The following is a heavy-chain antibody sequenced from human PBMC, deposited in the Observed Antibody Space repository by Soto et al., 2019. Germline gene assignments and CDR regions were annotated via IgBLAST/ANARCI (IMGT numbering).Heavy chain of an antibody. J-gene: IGHJ6*02. CDR2: IYHSGST. D-gene: IGHD3-3*01. V-gene: IGHV4-38-2*02. Sequence: SETLSLTCAVSGYSISSGYYWGWIRQPPGKGLEWIGSIYHSGSTYYNPSLKSRVTISVDTSKNQFSLKLSSVTAADTAVYYCARDRYDFWSGYYRYYYGMDVWGQGTTVTVSS. CDR1: GYSISSGYY. CDR3: ARDRYDFWSGYYRYYYGMDV.